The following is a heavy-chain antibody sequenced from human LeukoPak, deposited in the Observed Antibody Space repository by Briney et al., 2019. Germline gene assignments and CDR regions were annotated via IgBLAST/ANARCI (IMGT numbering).Heavy chain of an antibody. J-gene: IGHJ4*02. CDR3: AIVASNGQFYFDY. Sequence: ASVKVSCKASGYTFSNYGVSWVRQAPGQGLEWMGWISPYNGNTNHAQKLQGRVAMTTDTSTSTAYMELRSLRSDDTAVYYCAIVASNGQFYFDYWGQGTLVTVSS. CDR1: GYTFSNYG. V-gene: IGHV1-18*01. CDR2: ISPYNGNT. D-gene: IGHD4-11*01.